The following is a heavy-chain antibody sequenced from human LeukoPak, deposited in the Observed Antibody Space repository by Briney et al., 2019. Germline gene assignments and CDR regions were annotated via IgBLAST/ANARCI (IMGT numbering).Heavy chain of an antibody. D-gene: IGHD2-2*01. Sequence: PGGSLRLSCAASGFTLSIYDMHGVRQPPGKGLEWVSGIDIPGNTYYPDSVKGRFTMSRESAKNSLYLQMNSLRVEDTAVYYCARAPTVLVGYCSSSSCQADYWGQGTLVTVSS. CDR3: ARAPTVLVGYCSSSSCQADY. J-gene: IGHJ4*02. V-gene: IGHV3-13*01. CDR1: GFTLSIYD. CDR2: IDIPGNT.